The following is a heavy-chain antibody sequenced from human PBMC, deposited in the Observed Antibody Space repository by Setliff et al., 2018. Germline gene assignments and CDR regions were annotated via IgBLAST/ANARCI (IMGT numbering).Heavy chain of an antibody. D-gene: IGHD2-8*02. Sequence: PGGSLRLSCAASGFAFVGVEIHWVRQASGKGLEWVGRIRNKFNSLATQYGESFKGRFTISRDDSKNTAYLQMRSLKGEDTALYYCATNVLVAGSSLDSWGQGSLVTSPQ. CDR2: IRNKFNSLAT. CDR3: ATNVLVAGSSLDS. V-gene: IGHV3-73*01. CDR1: GFAFVGVE. J-gene: IGHJ4*02.